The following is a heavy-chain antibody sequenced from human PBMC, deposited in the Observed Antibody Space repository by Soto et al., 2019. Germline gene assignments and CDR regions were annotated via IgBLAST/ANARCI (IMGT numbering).Heavy chain of an antibody. D-gene: IGHD3-10*01. J-gene: IGHJ6*02. V-gene: IGHV1-18*01. Sequence: VASVKVSCKASGYTFTSYGISWVRQAPGQGLEWMGWISAYNGNTNYAQKLQGRVTMTTDTSTSTAYMELRSLRSDDTAVYYCARPAPGGSGSYYYYYGMDVRGQGTTVTVSS. CDR3: ARPAPGGSGSYYYYYGMDV. CDR1: GYTFTSYG. CDR2: ISAYNGNT.